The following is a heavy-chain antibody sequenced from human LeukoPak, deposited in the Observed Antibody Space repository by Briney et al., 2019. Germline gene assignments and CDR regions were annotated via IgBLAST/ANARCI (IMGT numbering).Heavy chain of an antibody. Sequence: PGGSLRLSCAASGFTFSSYSMNWVRQAPGKGLEWVSSISSSSSYIYYADSVKGRFTISRDNAKNSLYLQMNSLRAEDTAVYYCTLHDYSNYVLDYWGQGVLVTVSS. CDR1: GFTFSSYS. D-gene: IGHD4-11*01. J-gene: IGHJ4*02. CDR3: TLHDYSNYVLDY. V-gene: IGHV3-21*01. CDR2: ISSSSSYI.